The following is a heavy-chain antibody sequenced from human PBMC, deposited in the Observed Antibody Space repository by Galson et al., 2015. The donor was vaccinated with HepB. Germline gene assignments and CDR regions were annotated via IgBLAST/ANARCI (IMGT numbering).Heavy chain of an antibody. CDR3: ARHSFDGRSGSNWFDP. V-gene: IGHV4-39*01. Sequence: ETLSLTCTVSGGSISSSTYYWGWIRQPPGKGLEWIATIYNTGSTYYAPSLKSRVTISVDTSKNQFSLKLTSVTATDTAVYYCARHSFDGRSGSNWFDPWGQGTLVTVSS. CDR1: GGSISSSTYY. CDR2: IYNTGST. D-gene: IGHD3-3*01. J-gene: IGHJ5*02.